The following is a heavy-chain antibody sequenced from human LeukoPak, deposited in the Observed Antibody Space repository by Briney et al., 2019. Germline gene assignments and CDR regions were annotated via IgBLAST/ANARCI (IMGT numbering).Heavy chain of an antibody. CDR1: GFTFTKYW. J-gene: IGHJ3*02. V-gene: IGHV3-7*01. CDR3: AKDFWVPALYAFDI. CDR2: IKQDGSDK. Sequence: GGSLRLSCAASGFTFTKYWMTWVRQAPGKGLEWVGNIKQDGSDKNYMDSVKGRFTISRDNSKNTLYLQMNSLRAEDTAVYYCAKDFWVPALYAFDIWGQGTMVTVSS. D-gene: IGHD2-2*01.